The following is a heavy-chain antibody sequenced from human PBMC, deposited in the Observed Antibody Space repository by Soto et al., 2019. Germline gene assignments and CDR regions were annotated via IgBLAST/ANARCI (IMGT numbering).Heavy chain of an antibody. CDR3: ASASPVVIKPAAFDI. V-gene: IGHV4-38-2*01. CDR1: GYSISSGYY. Sequence: PSETLSLTCAVSGYSISSGYYWGWIRQPPGKGLEWIGSIYHSGSTYYNPSLKSRVTISVDTSKTQFSLKLSYVTAADTAVYYCASASPVVIKPAAFDIWGKGTMVTVSS. CDR2: IYHSGST. D-gene: IGHD3-22*01. J-gene: IGHJ3*02.